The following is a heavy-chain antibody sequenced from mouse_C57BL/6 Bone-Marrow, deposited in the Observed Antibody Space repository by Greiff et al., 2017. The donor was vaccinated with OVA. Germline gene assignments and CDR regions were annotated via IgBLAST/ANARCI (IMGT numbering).Heavy chain of an antibody. CDR1: GYTFTNYW. Sequence: QVQLQQSGAELVRPGTSVTMSCKASGYTFTNYWIGWAKQRPGHGLEWIGDIYPGGGYTNYNEKFKGKATLTADKSSSTAYMQFSSLTSEDSAIYYCARRVDYYGSSWFAYWGQGPLVTVSA. V-gene: IGHV1-63*01. CDR3: ARRVDYYGSSWFAY. CDR2: IYPGGGYT. D-gene: IGHD1-1*01. J-gene: IGHJ3*01.